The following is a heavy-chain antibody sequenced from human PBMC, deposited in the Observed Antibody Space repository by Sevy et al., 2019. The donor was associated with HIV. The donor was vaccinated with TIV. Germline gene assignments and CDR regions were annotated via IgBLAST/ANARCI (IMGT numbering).Heavy chain of an antibody. V-gene: IGHV1-2*02. CDR1: GYTFTGHY. CDR2: INPNSGST. Sequence: ASVKVSCKASGYTFTGHYMHWVRQAPGQGLAWMGWINPNSGSTDYAQKFQGRVTLTRDTPISTAYLELSRLTSDDTAVYYCARVFPYCSGGSCYSPYDAFDIWGQGTMVTVSS. CDR3: ARVFPYCSGGSCYSPYDAFDI. D-gene: IGHD2-15*01. J-gene: IGHJ3*02.